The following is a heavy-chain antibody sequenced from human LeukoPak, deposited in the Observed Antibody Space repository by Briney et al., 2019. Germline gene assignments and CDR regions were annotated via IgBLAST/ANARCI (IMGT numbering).Heavy chain of an antibody. Sequence: GGSLRLSCAASGFTFCSYEMNWVRQAPGKGLEWVSYISSSGSTIYYADSVKGRFTISRDNAKNSLSLQMNSLRAEDTAVYYCAELGITMIGGVWGKGTTVTISS. CDR1: GFTFCSYE. D-gene: IGHD3-10*02. V-gene: IGHV3-48*03. CDR2: ISSSGSTI. CDR3: AELGITMIGGV. J-gene: IGHJ6*04.